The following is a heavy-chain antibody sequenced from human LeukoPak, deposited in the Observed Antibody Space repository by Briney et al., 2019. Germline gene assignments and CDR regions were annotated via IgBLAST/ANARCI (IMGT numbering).Heavy chain of an antibody. J-gene: IGHJ4*02. CDR2: IYPGDSDT. CDR3: ARPGASGGHYHDY. Sequence: GESLKISCKGSGYSFTSYWIGWVRQMPGKGLEWMGIIYPGDSDTRYSPSFQGQVTISADKSLSSAYLQWSSPKASDTAVYYCARPGASGGHYHDYWGQGTLVTVSS. D-gene: IGHD3-10*01. V-gene: IGHV5-51*01. CDR1: GYSFTSYW.